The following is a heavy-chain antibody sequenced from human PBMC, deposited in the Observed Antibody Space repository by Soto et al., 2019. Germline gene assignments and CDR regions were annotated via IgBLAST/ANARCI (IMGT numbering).Heavy chain of an antibody. D-gene: IGHD6-13*01. CDR1: GFTFDDYT. Sequence: EVQLVESGGVVVQPGGSLRLSCAASGFTFDDYTMHWVRQAPGKGLEWVSLISWDGGSTYYADSVKGRFTISRDNSKNSLYLQMNSLRTEGTALYYCAKEAAAGIDYWGQGTLVTVSS. J-gene: IGHJ4*02. CDR3: AKEAAAGIDY. V-gene: IGHV3-43*01. CDR2: ISWDGGST.